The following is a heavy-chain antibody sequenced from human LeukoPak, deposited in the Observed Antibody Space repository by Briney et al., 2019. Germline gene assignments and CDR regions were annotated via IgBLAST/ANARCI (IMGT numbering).Heavy chain of an antibody. D-gene: IGHD3-22*01. CDR3: AQDGSSGYYYVGY. Sequence: GTSLRLSCAASGFTFSSCGMHWFRQAPGKGLEWVAVGWYDGGCKYYADSVKGRFTISKDNSKKTMYLQMNSLRAEDTAVYYCAQDGSSGYYYVGYWGQGTMVTVSS. J-gene: IGHJ4*02. CDR2: GWYDGGCK. CDR1: GFTFSSCG. V-gene: IGHV3-33*06.